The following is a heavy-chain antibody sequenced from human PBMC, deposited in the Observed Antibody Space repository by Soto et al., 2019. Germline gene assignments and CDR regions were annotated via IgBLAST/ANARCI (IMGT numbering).Heavy chain of an antibody. J-gene: IGHJ4*02. V-gene: IGHV3-30-3*01. CDR1: GFTFSSYA. D-gene: IGHD3-10*01. CDR3: ARDRYGSDRRFDY. CDR2: ISYDGSNK. Sequence: QVQLVESGGGVVQPGRSLRLSCAASGFTFSSYAMHWVRQAPGKGLEWVAVISYDGSNKYYADSVKGRFTISRDNSKNTLYLQMISLRAEDTAVYYCARDRYGSDRRFDYWGQGTLVTVSS.